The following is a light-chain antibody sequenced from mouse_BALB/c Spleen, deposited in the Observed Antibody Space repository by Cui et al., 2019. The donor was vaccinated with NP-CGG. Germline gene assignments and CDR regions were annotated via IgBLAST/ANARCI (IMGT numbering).Light chain of an antibody. V-gene: IGLV1*01. CDR1: TGAVTTSNY. Sequence: QAVVTQESALTTPPGETVTLTCRSSTGAVTTSNYANWVQEKPDHLFTGLIGGTNNRAPGVPARFSGSLIGDKAALTITGAQTEDEAIYFCALWYSNHWVFGGGTKVTVL. J-gene: IGLJ1*01. CDR2: GTN. CDR3: ALWYSNHWV.